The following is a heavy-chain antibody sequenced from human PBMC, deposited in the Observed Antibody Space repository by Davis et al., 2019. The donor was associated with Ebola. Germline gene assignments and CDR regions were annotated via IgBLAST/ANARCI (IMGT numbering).Heavy chain of an antibody. CDR1: GFTFSTSA. D-gene: IGHD3-3*01. CDR2: ISDSGDST. J-gene: IGHJ5*02. Sequence: GGSLRLSCSASGFTFSTSAMSWVRQAPGKGLEWVSSISDSGDSTYYADSVKGRFAISRDNSKNTVFLQMSSLRAEDTAIYYCARDITLFGVVVALRWLDPWGQGTLVTVSS. CDR3: ARDITLFGVVVALRWLDP. V-gene: IGHV3-23*01.